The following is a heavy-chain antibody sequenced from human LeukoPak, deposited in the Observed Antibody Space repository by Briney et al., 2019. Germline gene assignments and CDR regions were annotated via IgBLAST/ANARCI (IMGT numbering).Heavy chain of an antibody. CDR1: GFTFSTYG. J-gene: IGHJ3*02. V-gene: IGHV3-33*06. CDR3: VKERGPFDAFDI. Sequence: GRSLRLSCAATGFTFSTYGMHWVRQAPGKGLEWVAVIWSDGNNKFYADSVKGRFTFSRDNSGNTLSLQMNSLRAEDTAVYYCVKERGPFDAFDIWGQGTMVTVSS. CDR2: IWSDGNNK.